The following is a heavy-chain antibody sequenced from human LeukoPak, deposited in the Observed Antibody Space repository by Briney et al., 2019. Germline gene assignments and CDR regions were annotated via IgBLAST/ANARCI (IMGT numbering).Heavy chain of an antibody. V-gene: IGHV4-61*02. CDR2: IYTSGST. CDR3: ARQYSYGALLDY. J-gene: IGHJ4*02. Sequence: SQTLSLTCTVSGGSISSGSYYWSWIRQPAGKGLEWIGRIYTSGSTNYNPSLKSRVTISVDTSKNQFSLKLSSVTAADTAVYCCARQYSYGALLDYWGQGTLVTVSS. D-gene: IGHD5-18*01. CDR1: GGSISSGSYY.